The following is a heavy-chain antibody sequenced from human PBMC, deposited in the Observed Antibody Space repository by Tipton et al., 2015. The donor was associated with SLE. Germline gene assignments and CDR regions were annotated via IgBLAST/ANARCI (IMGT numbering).Heavy chain of an antibody. Sequence: TLSLTCTVSGGSISSFHWSWIRQPPGKGLEWLGDIYYSGSTTYNPSLKSRVTISVDTSKNQFSLKLSSVTAADTAFYYCARHAGLDYYFDYWGQGTLVTVSS. J-gene: IGHJ4*02. CDR2: IYYSGST. CDR1: GGSISSFH. V-gene: IGHV4-59*08. D-gene: IGHD3/OR15-3a*01. CDR3: ARHAGLDYYFDY.